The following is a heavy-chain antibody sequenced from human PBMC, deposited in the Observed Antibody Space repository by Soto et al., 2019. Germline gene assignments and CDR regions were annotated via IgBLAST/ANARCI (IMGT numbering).Heavy chain of an antibody. V-gene: IGHV4-4*02. D-gene: IGHD4-17*01. CDR3: ARTMTTVVTPDYFGY. CDR2: IYHSGST. CDR1: GGSISSSNW. J-gene: IGHJ4*02. Sequence: SETLSLTCAVSGGSISSSNWWSWVRQPPGKGLEWIGEIYHSGSTNYNPSLKSRVTISVDKSKNQFSLKLSSVTAADTAVYYCARTMTTVVTPDYFGYWGQGTLVTVSS.